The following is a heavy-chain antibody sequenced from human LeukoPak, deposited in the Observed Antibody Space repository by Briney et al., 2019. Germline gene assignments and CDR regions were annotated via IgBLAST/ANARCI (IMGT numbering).Heavy chain of an antibody. J-gene: IGHJ4*02. D-gene: IGHD3-3*01. CDR2: SRSGGIDK. CDR3: TKDSNWSQDS. V-gene: IGHV3-30*02. Sequence: GGSLRLSCKSSGFTFRNFGMHWVRQAPGKGLEWVAFSRSGGIDKFYADSVKGRFTVFIDNSKNTLSLQMNNLRPEDTGLYYCTKDSNWSQDSWGQGTLVIVSS. CDR1: GFTFRNFG.